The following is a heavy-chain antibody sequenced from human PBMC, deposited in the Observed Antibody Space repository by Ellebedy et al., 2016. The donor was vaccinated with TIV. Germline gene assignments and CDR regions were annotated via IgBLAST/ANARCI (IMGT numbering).Heavy chain of an antibody. CDR1: GFTFGSFG. Sequence: PGGSLRLSCVASGFTFGSFGMVWVRQAPGKGLMWVSRIDRHGSDTSYADSVKGRFTISRDNAKTTMYVEMNSLRVDDTAVYYCARGGTGCFDIWGQGTMVIVSS. CDR2: IDRHGSDT. V-gene: IGHV3-74*01. CDR3: ARGGTGCFDI. J-gene: IGHJ3*02. D-gene: IGHD1-1*01.